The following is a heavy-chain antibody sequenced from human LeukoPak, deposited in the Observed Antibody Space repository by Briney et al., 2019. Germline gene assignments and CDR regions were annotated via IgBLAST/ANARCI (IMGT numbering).Heavy chain of an antibody. Sequence: GGSLRLSCAASGFTFSSYGMHWVRQAPGKGLEWVAFIRYDGSNKYYADSVKGRFTISRDNSKNTLYLQMNSLRAEDTAVYYCAKDYGRGVVPAANYWGQGTLVTVSS. D-gene: IGHD2-2*01. CDR3: AKDYGRGVVPAANY. CDR2: IRYDGSNK. J-gene: IGHJ4*02. CDR1: GFTFSSYG. V-gene: IGHV3-30*02.